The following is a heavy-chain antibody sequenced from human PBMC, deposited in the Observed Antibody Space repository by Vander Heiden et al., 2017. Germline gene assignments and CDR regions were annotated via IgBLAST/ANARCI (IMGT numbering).Heavy chain of an antibody. Sequence: EVQLLESGGGLVQPGGSLRLSCAASGFTFSSHAMSWVRQATGKGLEWVSAISGSGGSTYYADSVKGRFTISRDNSKNTLYLQMNSLRAEDTAVYYCAKVGADYVWGSYGDYWGQGTLVTVSS. D-gene: IGHD3-16*01. V-gene: IGHV3-23*01. CDR2: ISGSGGST. CDR1: GFTFSSHA. CDR3: AKVGADYVWGSYGDY. J-gene: IGHJ4*02.